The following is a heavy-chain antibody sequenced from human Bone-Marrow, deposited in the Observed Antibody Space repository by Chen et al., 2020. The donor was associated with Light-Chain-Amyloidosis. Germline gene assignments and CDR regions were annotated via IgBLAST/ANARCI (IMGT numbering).Heavy chain of an antibody. D-gene: IGHD2-15*01. CDR2: INHSGST. Sequence: QVQLQQWGAGLLKPSETLSLTCAVYGGSVSGYYWSWIRQPPGKGLEWIGEINHSGSTNYNPSLKSRLTRSVATSKNQFSLKLTSVTAADTAVYYCAREFDCRGGSGYFARNVNWFDPWGQGTLVTVSS. CDR3: AREFDCRGGSGYFARNVNWFDP. V-gene: IGHV4-34*01. J-gene: IGHJ5*02. CDR1: GGSVSGYY.